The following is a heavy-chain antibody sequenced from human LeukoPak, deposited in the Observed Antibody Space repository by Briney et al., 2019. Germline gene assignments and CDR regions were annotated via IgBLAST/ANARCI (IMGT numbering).Heavy chain of an antibody. Sequence: SETLSLTCAVYGGSFSGYYWSWIRQPPGKGLEWIGEINHSGSTNYNPSLKSRVTISVDTSKNQFSLKLSSVTAADTAVYYCARRSPRYSSGWYSYYYYYMDVWGKGTTVTVSS. V-gene: IGHV4-34*01. CDR1: GGSFSGYY. J-gene: IGHJ6*03. D-gene: IGHD6-19*01. CDR2: INHSGST. CDR3: ARRSPRYSSGWYSYYYYYMDV.